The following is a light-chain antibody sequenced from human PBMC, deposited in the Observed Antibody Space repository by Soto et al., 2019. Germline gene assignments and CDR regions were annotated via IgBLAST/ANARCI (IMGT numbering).Light chain of an antibody. V-gene: IGLV1-44*01. CDR2: SNN. CDR3: AAWDDSLNGRGV. Sequence: QSVLTQPPSASGTPGQRVTISCSGSSSNIGSNTVNWYQQLPGTAPKLLIYSNNQWPSGVPDRFSGSKSGTSASLAISGLQSEDEADYYCAAWDDSLNGRGVFGGGTKVTVL. J-gene: IGLJ3*02. CDR1: SSNIGSNT.